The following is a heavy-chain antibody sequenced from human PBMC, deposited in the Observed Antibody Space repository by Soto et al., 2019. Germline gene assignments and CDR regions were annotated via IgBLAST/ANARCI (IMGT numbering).Heavy chain of an antibody. J-gene: IGHJ5*02. CDR1: GGTFSSYA. CDR3: ASHTASSGWYGGNWFDP. Sequence: ASVKVSCKASGGTFSSYAISWVRQAPGQGLEWMGGIIPIFGTANCAQKFQGRVTITADESTSTAYMELSSLRSEDTAVYYCASHTASSGWYGGNWFDPWGQGTLVTVSS. CDR2: IIPIFGTA. V-gene: IGHV1-69*13. D-gene: IGHD6-19*01.